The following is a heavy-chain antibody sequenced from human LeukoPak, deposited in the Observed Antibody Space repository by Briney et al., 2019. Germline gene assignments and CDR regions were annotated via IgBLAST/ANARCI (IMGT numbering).Heavy chain of an antibody. D-gene: IGHD5-24*01. CDR2: INHSGST. Sequence: SETLSLTCAVYGGFFSGYYWSWIRQPPGKGLEWIGEINHSGSTNYNPSLKSRVTISVDTSKNQFSLKLSSVTAADTAVYYCAKTPGGLHPFDYWGQGTLVTVSS. V-gene: IGHV4-34*01. CDR1: GGFFSGYY. J-gene: IGHJ4*02. CDR3: AKTPGGLHPFDY.